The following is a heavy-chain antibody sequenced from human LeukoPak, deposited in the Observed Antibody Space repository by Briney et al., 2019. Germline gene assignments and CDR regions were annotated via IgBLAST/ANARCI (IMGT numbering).Heavy chain of an antibody. Sequence: SETLSLTCAVYGGSFSGYYWSWIRQPPGKGLEWIGEINHSGSTNYNPSLKSRVTISVDTSKNQFSLKLSSVTAADTAVYYCARVSGYNWNYVGFDPWGQGTLVTVSS. CDR2: INHSGST. CDR3: ARVSGYNWNYVGFDP. J-gene: IGHJ5*02. D-gene: IGHD1-7*01. CDR1: GGSFSGYY. V-gene: IGHV4-34*01.